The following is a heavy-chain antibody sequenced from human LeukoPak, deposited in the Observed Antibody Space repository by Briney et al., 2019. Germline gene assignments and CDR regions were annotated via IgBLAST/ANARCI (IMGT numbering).Heavy chain of an antibody. Sequence: AGSLRLSRAASGFTVSSNYMSWVRQAPGKGLEWVAVIYSGGSTYYADSVKGRFTISRDNSKNTLYLQMNSLRAEDTAVYYCARDRKRKGIAVAVFDYWGQGTLVTVSS. J-gene: IGHJ4*02. CDR2: IYSGGST. CDR3: ARDRKRKGIAVAVFDY. CDR1: GFTVSSNY. V-gene: IGHV3-66*01. D-gene: IGHD6-19*01.